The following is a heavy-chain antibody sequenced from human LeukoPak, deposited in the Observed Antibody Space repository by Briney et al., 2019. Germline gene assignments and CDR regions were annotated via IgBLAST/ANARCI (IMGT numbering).Heavy chain of an antibody. CDR3: AASPPADTIML. J-gene: IGHJ4*02. V-gene: IGHV4-4*07. Sequence: PSETLSLTCTVSGGSLSSYYWSWIRQPAGKGLEFIGRIYVTGITNYNPSLQSRVTMSVDTSNNQFSLRLSSVTAADTAVYYCAASPPADTIMLWGQGILVTVTS. CDR1: GGSLSSYY. CDR2: IYVTGIT. D-gene: IGHD3-16*01.